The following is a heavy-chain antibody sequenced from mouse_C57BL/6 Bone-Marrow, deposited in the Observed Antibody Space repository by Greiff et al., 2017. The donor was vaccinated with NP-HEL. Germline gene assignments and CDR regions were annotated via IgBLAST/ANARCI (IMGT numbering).Heavy chain of an antibody. D-gene: IGHD3-3*01. Sequence: VKLMESGAELARPGASVKLSCKASGYTFTSYGISWVKQRTGQGLEWIGEIYPRSGNTYYNEKFKGKATLTADKSSSTAYMELRSLTSEDSAVYFCARWGDGYFDVWGTGTTVTVSS. CDR2: IYPRSGNT. J-gene: IGHJ1*03. CDR3: ARWGDGYFDV. V-gene: IGHV1-81*01. CDR1: GYTFTSYG.